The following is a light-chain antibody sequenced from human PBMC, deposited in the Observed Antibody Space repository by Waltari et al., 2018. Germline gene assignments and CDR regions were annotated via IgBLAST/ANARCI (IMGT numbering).Light chain of an antibody. CDR1: QIVSTS. CDR2: DAS. V-gene: IGKV3-11*01. Sequence: EIELTQSPATLSLSPGERATLSCRASQIVSTSLAWYQQKPGQAPRLLIHDASNRATGTPARFSGSGSGTDFTLTIGSLEPEDFVVYYCQQHGKWPLSFGGGTKVEI. CDR3: QQHGKWPLS. J-gene: IGKJ4*01.